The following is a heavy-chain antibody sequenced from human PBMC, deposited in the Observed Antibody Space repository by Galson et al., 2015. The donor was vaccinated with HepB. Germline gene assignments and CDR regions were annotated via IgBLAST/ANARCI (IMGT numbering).Heavy chain of an antibody. J-gene: IGHJ6*03. Sequence: SCKASGYTFTGYHMHWVRQAPGPGLEWMGWINPDTGDTNYTQKFQGRLTMTRDTSISTRYMELSGLRSDDTAVYYCAKVYPRSRPWYYVDFWGKGTTVTVSS. D-gene: IGHD2/OR15-2a*01. CDR3: AKVYPRSRPWYYVDF. V-gene: IGHV1-2*02. CDR1: GYTFTGYH. CDR2: INPDTGDT.